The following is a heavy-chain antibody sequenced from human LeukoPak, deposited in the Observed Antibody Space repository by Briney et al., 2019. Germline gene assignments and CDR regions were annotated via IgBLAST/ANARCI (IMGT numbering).Heavy chain of an antibody. V-gene: IGHV3-15*01. CDR1: GFTFDSYA. CDR3: TTQSEDYYYYYMDV. J-gene: IGHJ6*03. D-gene: IGHD1-14*01. CDR2: IKSKTDGGTT. Sequence: GGSLRLSCAASGFTFDSYAMSWVRQAPGKGLEWVGRIKSKTDGGTTDYAAPVKGRFTISRDDSKNTLYLQMNSLKTEDTAVYYCTTQSEDYYYYYMDVWGKGTTVTVSS.